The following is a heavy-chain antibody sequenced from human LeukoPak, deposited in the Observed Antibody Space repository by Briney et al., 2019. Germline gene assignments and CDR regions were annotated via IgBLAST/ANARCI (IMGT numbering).Heavy chain of an antibody. CDR2: IKQDGSEK. Sequence: QSGGSLRLSCAASGFTFSSYWMSRVRQAPGKGLEWVANIKQDGSEKYYVDSVKGRFTISRDNAKNSLYLQMNSLRAEDTAVYYCARIGRGGYDYPYYFDYWGQGTLVTVSS. J-gene: IGHJ4*02. CDR3: ARIGRGGYDYPYYFDY. CDR1: GFTFSSYW. D-gene: IGHD5-12*01. V-gene: IGHV3-7*03.